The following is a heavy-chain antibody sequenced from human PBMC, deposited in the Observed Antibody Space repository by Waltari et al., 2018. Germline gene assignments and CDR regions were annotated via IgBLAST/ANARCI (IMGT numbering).Heavy chain of an antibody. CDR1: GGSITSNRPY. CDR2: ISYSGAP. Sequence: QLHLQESGPGLVKPSDTLSVTCTVSGGSITSNRPYRGWIRQPPGKGLEWTANISYSGAPYNNPSLKVRVTISVDTSKTQFSLKLSSVTAADTAVYYCATYIGASIGTAAFDVWGQGTMVTVSS. V-gene: IGHV4-39*01. CDR3: ATYIGASIGTAAFDV. D-gene: IGHD3-16*01. J-gene: IGHJ3*01.